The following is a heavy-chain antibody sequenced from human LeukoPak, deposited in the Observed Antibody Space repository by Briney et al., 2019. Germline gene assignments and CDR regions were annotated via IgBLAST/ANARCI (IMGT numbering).Heavy chain of an antibody. D-gene: IGHD3-10*01. CDR2: IIPIFGTA. Sequence: SVKVSCKASGGTFSSYAISWVRQAPGQGLEWMGGIIPIFGTANYAQKFQGRVTITADKSTSTAYMELSSLRSEDTAVYYCARGSGSSLPYYYYGMDVWGKGTTVTVSS. CDR1: GGTFSSYA. J-gene: IGHJ6*04. V-gene: IGHV1-69*06. CDR3: ARGSGSSLPYYYYGMDV.